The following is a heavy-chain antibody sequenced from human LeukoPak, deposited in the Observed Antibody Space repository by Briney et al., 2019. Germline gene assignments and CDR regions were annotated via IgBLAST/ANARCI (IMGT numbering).Heavy chain of an antibody. J-gene: IGHJ6*03. D-gene: IGHD6-13*01. Sequence: ASVKVSCKASGYTFTSYDINWVRQATGQGLEWMGWMNPNSGNTGYAQKFQGRVTMTRNTSISTAYMELSSLRSEDTAVYYCARAAYSSSWYNYYYYYYMDVWGKGTTVTISS. V-gene: IGHV1-8*01. CDR3: ARAAYSSSWYNYYYYYYMDV. CDR2: MNPNSGNT. CDR1: GYTFTSYD.